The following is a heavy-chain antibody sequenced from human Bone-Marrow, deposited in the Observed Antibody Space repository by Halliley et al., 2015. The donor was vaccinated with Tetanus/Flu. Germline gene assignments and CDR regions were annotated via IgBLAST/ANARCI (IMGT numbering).Heavy chain of an antibody. CDR1: GFTFSSFD. CDR2: IYSGGDT. J-gene: IGHJ3*02. V-gene: IGHV3-13*01. CDR3: AAGARDSFHI. Sequence: AASGFTFSSFDMHWVRQPVGKGLEWVSGIYSGGDTYYTDSVEGRFTISRHNAKNSVYLELNRLRAGDTALYYCAAGARDSFHIWGQGTMVTVSS.